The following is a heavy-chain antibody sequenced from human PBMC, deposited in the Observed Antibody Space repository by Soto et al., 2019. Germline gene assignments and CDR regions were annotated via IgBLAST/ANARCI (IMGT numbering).Heavy chain of an antibody. V-gene: IGHV4-39*01. CDR3: AGHGSN. CDR1: GVSISNSSYY. CDR2: IYYCGIT. J-gene: IGHJ4*02. Sequence: QLQLQESGPGLVKPSETLSLTCTVSGVSISNSSYYWGWIRRPPGKGLEWIGTIYYCGITYYHPSLKSRVTISVDTSKNQFSLKLTSLTAADTAVYYCAGHGSNWVQGTLVTVSS.